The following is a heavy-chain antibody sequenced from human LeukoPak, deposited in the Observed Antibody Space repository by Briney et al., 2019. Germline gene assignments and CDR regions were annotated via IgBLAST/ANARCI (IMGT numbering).Heavy chain of an antibody. Sequence: SETLSLTCAVSGYSISSGYYWGWIRQPPGKGLEWIGSIYHSGSTYYNPSLKSRVTISVDTSKNQFSLKLSSVTAADTAVYYCARPNLGYYFDAFDIWGQGTMATVSS. J-gene: IGHJ3*02. D-gene: IGHD3-22*01. CDR3: ARPNLGYYFDAFDI. V-gene: IGHV4-38-2*01. CDR2: IYHSGST. CDR1: GYSISSGYY.